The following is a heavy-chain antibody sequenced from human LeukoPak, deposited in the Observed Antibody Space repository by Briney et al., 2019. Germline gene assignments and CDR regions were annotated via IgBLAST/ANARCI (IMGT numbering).Heavy chain of an antibody. CDR2: IKQDGSEK. Sequence: TGGSLRLSCAASGFTFSSYAMSWVRQAPGKGLEWVANIKQDGSEKYYVDSVKGRFTISRDNAKNSLYLQMNSLRAEDTAVYYCAGDAVVAVAGMYYFDYWGQGTLVTVSS. CDR3: AGDAVVAVAGMYYFDY. CDR1: GFTFSSYA. V-gene: IGHV3-7*01. J-gene: IGHJ4*02. D-gene: IGHD6-19*01.